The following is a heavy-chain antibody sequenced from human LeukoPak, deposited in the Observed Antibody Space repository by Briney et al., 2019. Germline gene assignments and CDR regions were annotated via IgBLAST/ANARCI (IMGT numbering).Heavy chain of an antibody. CDR3: ARQTGSGLFTLP. D-gene: IGHD3/OR15-3a*01. CDR1: GGSFSGYY. V-gene: IGHV4-34*01. Sequence: SETLSLTCAVYGGSFSGYYWSWIRQPPGKGLEWIGSIYYSGNTYYNASVKSRVTISIDSSKNQFSLMLSSVTAADTAVYYCARQTGSGLFTLPGGQGTLVTVSS. J-gene: IGHJ4*02. CDR2: IYYSGNT.